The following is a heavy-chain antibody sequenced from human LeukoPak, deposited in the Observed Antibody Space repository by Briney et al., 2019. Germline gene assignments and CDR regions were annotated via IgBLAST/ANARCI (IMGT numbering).Heavy chain of an antibody. CDR2: ISYDGNNK. J-gene: IGHJ4*02. Sequence: GRSLRLSCAASGFSFSSYAMHWVRQAPGKGLEWVALISYDGNNKYYADSVKGRVTISRDSSKNTLYLQINSLRVEDTAVYYCAKGFLIYRHHSAHFDYWGQGTLVTVSS. CDR3: AKGFLIYRHHSAHFDY. D-gene: IGHD3-3*01. V-gene: IGHV3-30*18. CDR1: GFSFSSYA.